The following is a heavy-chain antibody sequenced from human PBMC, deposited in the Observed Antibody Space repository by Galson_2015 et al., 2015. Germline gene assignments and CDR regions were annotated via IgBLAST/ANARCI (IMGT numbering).Heavy chain of an antibody. CDR2: IYPGDSDT. CDR3: ARRAITGLSNYDSSGYYGESFDY. J-gene: IGHJ4*02. V-gene: IGHV5-51*01. D-gene: IGHD3-22*01. Sequence: QSGAEVKKPGESLKISCKGSGYSFTSYWIGWVRQMPGKGLEWMGIIYPGDSDTRYSPSFQGQVTISADKSISTAYLQWSSLKASDTAMYYCARRAITGLSNYDSSGYYGESFDYRGQGTLVTVSS. CDR1: GYSFTSYW.